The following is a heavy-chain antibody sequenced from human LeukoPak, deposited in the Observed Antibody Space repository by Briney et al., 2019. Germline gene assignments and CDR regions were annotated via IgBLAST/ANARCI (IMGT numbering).Heavy chain of an antibody. CDR3: AKDRGTVVPATNWFDP. V-gene: IGHV3-23*01. CDR1: GFTFSSYA. CDR2: ISGSGGST. D-gene: IGHD2-2*01. J-gene: IGHJ5*02. Sequence: GGSLRLSCAASGFTFSSYAMSWVRQAPGKGLEWVSAISGSGGSTYYADSVKGRFTISRDNSKNTLYLQMNSLRAEDTAVYYCAKDRGTVVPATNWFDPWGQGTLVTVSS.